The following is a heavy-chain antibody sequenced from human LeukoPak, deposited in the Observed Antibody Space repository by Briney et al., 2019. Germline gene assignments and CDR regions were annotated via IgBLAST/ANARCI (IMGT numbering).Heavy chain of an antibody. CDR2: IYYSGST. CDR1: GGSFSGYY. Sequence: SETLSLTCAVYGGSFSGYYWSWIRQPPGKGLEWIGYIYYSGSTNYNPSLKSRVTISVDTSKNQFSLKLSSVTAADTAVYYCAREQSYRYFDYWGQGTLVTVSS. D-gene: IGHD1-26*01. V-gene: IGHV4-59*01. J-gene: IGHJ4*02. CDR3: AREQSYRYFDY.